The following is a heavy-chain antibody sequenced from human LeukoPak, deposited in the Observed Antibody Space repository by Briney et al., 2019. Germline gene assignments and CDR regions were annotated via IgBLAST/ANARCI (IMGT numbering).Heavy chain of an antibody. CDR1: GFTFSSYA. Sequence: GGSLRLSCAASGFTFSSYAMSWVRQAPGKGLEWVSAISGSGGSTYYADSVKGRFTISRDNSKNTLYLQMNSLRAEDTAVYYCAKAPPLYYYDSSGYSREFDYWGQGTLVTVSS. CDR2: ISGSGGST. J-gene: IGHJ4*02. D-gene: IGHD3-22*01. CDR3: AKAPPLYYYDSSGYSREFDY. V-gene: IGHV3-23*01.